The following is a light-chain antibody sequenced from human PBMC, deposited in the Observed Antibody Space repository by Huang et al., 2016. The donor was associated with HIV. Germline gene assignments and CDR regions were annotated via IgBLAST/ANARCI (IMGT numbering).Light chain of an antibody. CDR2: EAS. V-gene: IGKV3-11*01. CDR3: QQRSNWPIT. J-gene: IGKJ5*01. Sequence: EIVLTQSPATLSLSPGERATLSCRASQSVSSNLAWYQQKPGQAPRLLIYEASKRATGIPARFSGSGSGTDFTLTISSLEPEDFAVYYCQQRSNWPITFGQGTRLEIK. CDR1: QSVSSN.